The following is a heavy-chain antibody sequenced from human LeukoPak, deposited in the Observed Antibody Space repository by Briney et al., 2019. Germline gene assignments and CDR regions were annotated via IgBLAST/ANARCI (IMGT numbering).Heavy chain of an antibody. J-gene: IGHJ3*02. D-gene: IGHD2-2*01. CDR1: GDTVSNDRAA. CDR2: TYYRSKWLN. V-gene: IGHV6-1*01. Sequence: SQTLSLTCAISGDTVSNDRAAWDWIRQSPSRGLEWLGRTYYRSKWLNDYAVSVKSRITISPDTAENQVTLQLNSVTPEDTAVYYCARGVQPLHESDAFDIWGQGTMVTVSS. CDR3: ARGVQPLHESDAFDI.